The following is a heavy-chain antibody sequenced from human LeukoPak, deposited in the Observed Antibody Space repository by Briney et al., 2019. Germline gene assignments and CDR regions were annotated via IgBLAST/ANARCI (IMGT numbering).Heavy chain of an antibody. CDR2: IYSGGST. J-gene: IGHJ5*02. Sequence: PGGSLRLSCAASGFTVRSNYMSWVRQAPGKGLEWVSVIYSGGSTYYADSVKGRFTISRDNSKNTLYLQMNSLRAEDTAVYYCARGGDGYTFDPWGQGTLVTVSS. D-gene: IGHD5-24*01. CDR1: GFTVRSNY. CDR3: ARGGDGYTFDP. V-gene: IGHV3-53*01.